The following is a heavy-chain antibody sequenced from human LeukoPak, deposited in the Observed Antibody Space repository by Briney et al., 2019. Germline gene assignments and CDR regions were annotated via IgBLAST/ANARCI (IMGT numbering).Heavy chain of an antibody. CDR2: IYHSGST. V-gene: IGHV4-38-2*02. Sequence: PSETLSLTCTVSGYSISSGYYWGWIRQPPGKGLEWIGSIYHSGSTYYNPSLKSRVTISVDTSKNQFSLKLSSVTAADTAVYYCARVWFGELFNFDYWGQGTLVTVSS. D-gene: IGHD3-10*01. J-gene: IGHJ4*02. CDR3: ARVWFGELFNFDY. CDR1: GYSISSGYY.